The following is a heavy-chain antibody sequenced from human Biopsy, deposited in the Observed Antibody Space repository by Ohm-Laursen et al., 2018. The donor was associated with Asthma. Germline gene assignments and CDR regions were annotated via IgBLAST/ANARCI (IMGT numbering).Heavy chain of an antibody. CDR2: IYSGGTS. CDR1: GFAVSRDY. Sequence: SLRLSCSAAGFAVSRDYMFWVRQAPGKGLEWVSVIYSGGTSHTADSVRGRFTISRDYSKNTLYLQMHSLRAGDTAVYYCTRTTTVTTTYAMDVWGRGTTVTVSS. J-gene: IGHJ6*02. V-gene: IGHV3-53*01. D-gene: IGHD4-17*01. CDR3: TRTTTVTTTYAMDV.